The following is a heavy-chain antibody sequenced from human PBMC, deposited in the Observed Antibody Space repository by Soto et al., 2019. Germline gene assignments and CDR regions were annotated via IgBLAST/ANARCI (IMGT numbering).Heavy chain of an antibody. V-gene: IGHV1-18*01. J-gene: IGHJ5*02. CDR2: ISLYSDGT. CDR1: GYTFSNYC. Sequence: ASVNVSCKTSGYTFSNYCITWVRRAPGQPLEWLGWISLYSDGTNYAQKFQGRVSMTTDTSTTTAYMELRSLRSDDTAVYYCARVVPGAEAWFGPWGQGTLVTVSS. CDR3: ARVVPGAEAWFGP. D-gene: IGHD2-2*01.